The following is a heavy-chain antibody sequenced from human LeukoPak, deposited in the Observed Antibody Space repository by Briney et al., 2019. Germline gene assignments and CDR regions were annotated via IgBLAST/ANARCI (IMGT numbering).Heavy chain of an antibody. CDR2: IYYSGST. Sequence: PSETLSLTCTVSGGSISSYYWSWIRQPPGKGLEWIGYIYYSGSTNYNPSLKRRVTISVDTSKNPFSLKLSSVTAADTAVYYCARFPLPYSSSWGWFDPWGQGTLVTVSS. CDR3: ARFPLPYSSSWGWFDP. V-gene: IGHV4-59*01. J-gene: IGHJ5*02. CDR1: GGSISSYY. D-gene: IGHD6-6*01.